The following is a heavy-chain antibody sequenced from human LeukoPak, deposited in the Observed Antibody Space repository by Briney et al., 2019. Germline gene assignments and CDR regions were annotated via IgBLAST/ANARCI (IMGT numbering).Heavy chain of an antibody. J-gene: IGHJ4*02. CDR3: AKSGARFCTGGNCYFDY. D-gene: IGHD2-8*02. V-gene: IGHV3-30*18. CDR2: ISYEGSTK. CDR1: GFTFSSYA. Sequence: PGRSLRLSCAASGFTFSSYAMHWVRQAPGKGLEWVAIISYEGSTKYYADSVKGRFTISRDNSKNTLYLQMNSLRAEDTAIFYCAKSGARFCTGGNCYFDYWGQGTLVTVSS.